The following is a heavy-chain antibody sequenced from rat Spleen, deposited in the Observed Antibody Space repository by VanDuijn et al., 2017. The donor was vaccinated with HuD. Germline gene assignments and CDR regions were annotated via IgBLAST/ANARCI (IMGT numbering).Heavy chain of an antibody. V-gene: IGHV5-25*01. CDR3: ARLNFMYTTDYYYALDY. J-gene: IGHJ2*01. CDR1: GFTFSNYD. CDR2: IITSGCSP. Sequence: EVQLVESGGGLVQPGRSLKLSCAASGFTFSNYDMAWVRQAPTKGLEWVASIITSGCSPYYRDSVKGRFTVSRDNAKSTLYLQMDSLRSEDTDTYYCARLNFMYTTDYYYALDYWGQGVMVTVSS. D-gene: IGHD1-6*01.